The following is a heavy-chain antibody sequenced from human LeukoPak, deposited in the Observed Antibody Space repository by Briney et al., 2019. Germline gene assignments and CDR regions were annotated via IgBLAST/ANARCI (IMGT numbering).Heavy chain of an antibody. J-gene: IGHJ5*02. CDR3: ARSNYGGHSGVWFDP. D-gene: IGHD4-23*01. Sequence: ASVKVSCKASGYTFTGYYMHWVRQAPGQGLEWMGWINPHSGGTNYARLFHGRVSMTRDTSITTAYMELSRLRSDDTAMYYCARSNYGGHSGVWFDPWGQGTLVTVSS. V-gene: IGHV1-2*02. CDR1: GYTFTGYY. CDR2: INPHSGGT.